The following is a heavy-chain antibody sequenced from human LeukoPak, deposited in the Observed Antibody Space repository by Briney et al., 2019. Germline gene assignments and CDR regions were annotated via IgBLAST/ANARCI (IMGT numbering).Heavy chain of an antibody. CDR3: ARDFTMVRGVIHPPWGGMDV. V-gene: IGHV3-21*01. J-gene: IGHJ6*02. CDR2: ISSSSSYI. D-gene: IGHD3-10*01. Sequence: PGGSLRLSCAASGFTFSSYSMNWVRQAPGKGLEWVSSISSSSSYIYYADSVKGRFTISRDNAKNSLYLQMNSLRAEDTAVYYCARDFTMVRGVIHPPWGGMDVWGQGTTVTVSS. CDR1: GFTFSSYS.